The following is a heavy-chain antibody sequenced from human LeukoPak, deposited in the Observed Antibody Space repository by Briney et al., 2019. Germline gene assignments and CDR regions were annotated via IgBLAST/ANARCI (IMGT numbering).Heavy chain of an antibody. Sequence: HGESLKISCKGSGYSFTSYWIGWVRPMPGKGLEWMGIIYPGDSDTRYSPSFQDQVTISADKSISTAYLQWSSLKASDTAMYYCARLGYDFLDWFDPWGQGTLVTVSS. V-gene: IGHV5-51*01. J-gene: IGHJ5*02. CDR2: IYPGDSDT. CDR1: GYSFTSYW. CDR3: ARLGYDFLDWFDP. D-gene: IGHD3-3*01.